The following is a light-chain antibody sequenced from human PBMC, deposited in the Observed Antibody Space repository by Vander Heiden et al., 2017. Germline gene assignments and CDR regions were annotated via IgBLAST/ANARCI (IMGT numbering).Light chain of an antibody. CDR3: QSYDSSLSGSV. CDR2: ANT. CDR1: SSNIGAGHD. Sequence: QSVLTPPPTVSRAPGQRVTISCTGSSSNIGAGHDVHCYQQFPGPPPKLVIYANTNRPAGVPDRFSGSKSGTSASLAITGLQVDDEADYFCQSYDSSLSGSVFGGGTKLTVL. J-gene: IGLJ2*01. V-gene: IGLV1-40*01.